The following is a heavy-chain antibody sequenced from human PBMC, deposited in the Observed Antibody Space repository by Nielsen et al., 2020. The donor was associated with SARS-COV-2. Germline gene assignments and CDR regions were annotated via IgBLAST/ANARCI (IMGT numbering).Heavy chain of an antibody. CDR2: INPNSGGT. CDR1: GYTFTGYY. V-gene: IGHV1-2*04. J-gene: IGHJ6*02. Sequence: ASVKVSCKASGYTFTGYYMHWVRQAPGQGLEWMGWINPNSGGTNYAQKFQGWVTMTRDTSISTAYMELSSLRSEDTAVYYCRVVPAAIPYYYYGMDVWGQGTTVTVSS. CDR3: RVVPAAIPYYYYGMDV. D-gene: IGHD2-2*01.